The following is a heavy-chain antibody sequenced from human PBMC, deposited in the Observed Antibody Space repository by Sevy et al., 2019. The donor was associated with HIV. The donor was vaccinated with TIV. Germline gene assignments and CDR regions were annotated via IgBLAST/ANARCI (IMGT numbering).Heavy chain of an antibody. CDR3: ARGGGYCTGGVCYGVNYYYYYGMDV. Sequence: SQTLSRTCAISGDSVSSNSAAWNWIRQSPSRGLEWLGRTYYRSKWYNDYAVSVKSRITINPDTSKNQFSLQLNSVTPEDTAVYYCARGGGYCTGGVCYGVNYYYYYGMDVWGQGTTVTVSS. J-gene: IGHJ6*02. V-gene: IGHV6-1*01. CDR1: GDSVSSNSAA. CDR2: TYYRSKWYN. D-gene: IGHD2-8*02.